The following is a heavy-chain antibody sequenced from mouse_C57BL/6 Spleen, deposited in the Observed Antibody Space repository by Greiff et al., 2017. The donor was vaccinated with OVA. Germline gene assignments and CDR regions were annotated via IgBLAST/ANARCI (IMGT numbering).Heavy chain of an antibody. CDR2: IHPNSGST. Sequence: QVQLKQPGAELVKPGASVKLSCKASGYTFTSYWMHWVKQRPGQGLEWIGMIHPNSGSTNYNEKFKSKATLTVDKSSSTAYMQLSSLTSEDSAVYYCAIYDGYFAWFAYWGQGTLVTVSA. J-gene: IGHJ3*01. CDR3: AIYDGYFAWFAY. D-gene: IGHD2-3*01. CDR1: GYTFTSYW. V-gene: IGHV1-64*01.